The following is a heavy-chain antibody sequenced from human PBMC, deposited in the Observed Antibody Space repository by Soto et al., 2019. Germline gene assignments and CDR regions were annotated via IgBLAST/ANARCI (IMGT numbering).Heavy chain of an antibody. CDR1: EFTFSNYA. Sequence: QVQLVESGGGVVQPGRSLRLSCTASEFTFSNYAMHWVRQAPGKGLEWVAVIWYDGSNKYYADSVKGRFTISRDNSKNTLYLQMNSLRAEDTAVYYCASCHDYGDHAADYWGQGTLVTVSS. CDR3: ASCHDYGDHAADY. J-gene: IGHJ4*02. CDR2: IWYDGSNK. V-gene: IGHV3-33*01. D-gene: IGHD4-17*01.